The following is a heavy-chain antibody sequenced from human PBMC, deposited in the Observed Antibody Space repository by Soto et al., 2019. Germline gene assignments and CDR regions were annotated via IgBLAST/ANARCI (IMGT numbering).Heavy chain of an antibody. CDR3: ARLSYGNSGYYFPFDY. CDR1: GYSFSSYW. D-gene: IGHD3-22*01. CDR2: IYPTDPDG. J-gene: IGHJ4*02. V-gene: IGHV5-51*01. Sequence: EVQLVQSGGEVKKPGESLKISCKGSGYSFSSYWIAWVRQMPGKGLECMGIIYPTDPDGTYSPSFQGQVTISADKSSRTAYLQWNSLKASDTAMYYCARLSYGNSGYYFPFDYWGQGTLVTVSS.